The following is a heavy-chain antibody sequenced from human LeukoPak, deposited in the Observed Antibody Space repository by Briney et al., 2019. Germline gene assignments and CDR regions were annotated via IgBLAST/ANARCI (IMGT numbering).Heavy chain of an antibody. Sequence: GGSLRLSCEASGFTFSRFGMHWVRQAPGRGVEGVAVIWYDGSNQDYADSVKGRFTISRDNSKNTLYLQVSSLRAEDTAVYYCARDRWYDGSGYIAAFDYWGQGTLVTVS. J-gene: IGHJ4*02. CDR1: GFTFSRFG. CDR3: ARDRWYDGSGYIAAFDY. CDR2: IWYDGSNQ. V-gene: IGHV3-33*01. D-gene: IGHD3-22*01.